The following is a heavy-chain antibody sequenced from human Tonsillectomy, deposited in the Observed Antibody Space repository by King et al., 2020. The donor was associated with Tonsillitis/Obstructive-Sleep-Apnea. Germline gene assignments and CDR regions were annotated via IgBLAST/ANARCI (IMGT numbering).Heavy chain of an antibody. D-gene: IGHD4-23*01. CDR2: INSDGSSP. J-gene: IGHJ4*02. CDR3: AGGYYFDY. Sequence: VQLVESGGGLVQPGGSPRLSCAASGFTFSSYWMHWVRHAPGKGLVWVSRINSDGSSPNYADSVKGRFTISSDNAKNTLYLQMNSLRAEDTAVYYCAGGYYFDYWGQGTLVTVSS. CDR1: GFTFSSYW. V-gene: IGHV3-74*02.